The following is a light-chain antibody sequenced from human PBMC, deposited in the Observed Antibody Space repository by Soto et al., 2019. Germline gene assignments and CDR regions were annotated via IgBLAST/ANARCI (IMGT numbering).Light chain of an antibody. CDR3: QQRSNWPPIT. CDR2: DAS. CDR1: QSVSYY. Sequence: EIVLTQSRGTLSLSPGERATLSFRASQSVSYYLAWYQQKPGQAPRLLIYDASNRATGTPARFSGSGSGTDFTLTISSLEPEDIAVYYCQQRSNWPPITFGQGTRLEIK. J-gene: IGKJ5*01. V-gene: IGKV3-11*01.